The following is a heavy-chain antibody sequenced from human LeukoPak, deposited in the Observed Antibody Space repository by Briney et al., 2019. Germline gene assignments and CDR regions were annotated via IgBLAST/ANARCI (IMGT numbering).Heavy chain of an antibody. CDR1: GYTFTGYY. D-gene: IGHD5-12*01. V-gene: IGHV1-18*04. Sequence: ASVKVSCKASGYTFTGYYMHWVRQAPGQGLEWMGWISAYNGNTNYAQKLQGRVTMTTDTSTSTAYMELRSLRSDDTAVYYCARQIVATKTLDYWGQGTLVTVSS. CDR3: ARQIVATKTLDY. CDR2: ISAYNGNT. J-gene: IGHJ4*02.